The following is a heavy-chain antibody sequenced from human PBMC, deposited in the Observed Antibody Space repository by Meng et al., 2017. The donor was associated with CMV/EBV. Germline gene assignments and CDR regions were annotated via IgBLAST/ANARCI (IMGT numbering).Heavy chain of an antibody. V-gene: IGHV3-30*04. CDR1: GFTFSSYA. CDR3: VRNIERYCGGDCPPTYYYYGMDV. CDR2: ISYDGSNK. Sequence: GESLKISCAASGFTFSSYAMHWVRQAPGKGLEWVAVISYDGSNKYYADSVKGRFTISRDNSKNTLYLQMNSLRAEDTAVYYCVRNIERYCGGDCPPTYYYYGMDVWGQGTTVTVSS. D-gene: IGHD2-21*01. J-gene: IGHJ6*02.